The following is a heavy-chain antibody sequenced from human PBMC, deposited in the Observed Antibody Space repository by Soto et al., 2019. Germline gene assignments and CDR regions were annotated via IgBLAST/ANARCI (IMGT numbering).Heavy chain of an antibody. J-gene: IGHJ5*02. Sequence: QITLKESGPTLVNPTQTLTLTCTFSGFSLSTSGVGVGWIRQPPGKALEWLALIYWDDDKRYSPSLKSRLTITKDTSKNQVVLTMTNMDPVDTATYYCAHSGASSSRFGVWGVGRYNWFDPWGQGTLVTVSS. CDR1: GFSLSTSGVG. CDR2: IYWDDDK. D-gene: IGHD2-8*01. CDR3: AHSGASSSRFGVWGVGRYNWFDP. V-gene: IGHV2-5*02.